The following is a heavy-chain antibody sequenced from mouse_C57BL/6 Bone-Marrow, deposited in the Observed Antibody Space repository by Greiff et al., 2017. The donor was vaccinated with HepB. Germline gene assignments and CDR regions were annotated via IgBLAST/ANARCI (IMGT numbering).Heavy chain of an antibody. J-gene: IGHJ1*03. V-gene: IGHV1-81*01. CDR3: ANLLWLLYWYFDV. D-gene: IGHD2-2*01. Sequence: QVQLQQSGAELARPGASVKLSCKASGYTFTSYGISWVKQRTGQGLEWIGEIYPRSGNTYYNEKFKGKATLTADKSSSTAYMELRSLTSEDSAVYFCANLLWLLYWYFDVWGTGTTVTVSS. CDR2: IYPRSGNT. CDR1: GYTFTSYG.